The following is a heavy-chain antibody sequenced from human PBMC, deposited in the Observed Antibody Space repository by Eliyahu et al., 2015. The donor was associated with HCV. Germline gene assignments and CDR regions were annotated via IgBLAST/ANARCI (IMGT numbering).Heavy chain of an antibody. J-gene: IGHJ6*02. D-gene: IGHD3-10*02. V-gene: IGHV3-33*01. CDR1: GFXFXXFA. CDR2: IWYDGSNK. Sequence: QVQLVESGGGVVQPGXSLRLSCAASGFXFXXFAMHWXRQAPGKGLGXVAVIWYDGSNKFYADSVKGRFTVSRDNSKNTLYVQMNSLRAEDTALYYCARGGAWSGYYYYGMDVWGQGTTVTVSS. CDR3: ARGGAWSGYYYYGMDV.